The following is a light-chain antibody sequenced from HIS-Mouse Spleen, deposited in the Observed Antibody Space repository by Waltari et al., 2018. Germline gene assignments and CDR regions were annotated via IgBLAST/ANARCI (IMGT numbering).Light chain of an antibody. V-gene: IGLV2-14*01. J-gene: IGLJ2*01. Sequence: QSALTQPASVSGSPGQSITISCTGTSRDVGGYTYVSWYQQHPGKAPKLMIYEVSNRPSGVSNRFSGSKSGNTASLTISGLQAEDEADYYCSSYTSSSTLVFGGGTKLTVL. CDR2: EVS. CDR3: SSYTSSSTLV. CDR1: SRDVGGYTY.